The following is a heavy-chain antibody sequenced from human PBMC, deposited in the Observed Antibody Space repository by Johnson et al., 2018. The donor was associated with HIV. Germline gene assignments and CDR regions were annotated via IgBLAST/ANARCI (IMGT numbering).Heavy chain of an antibody. CDR2: IGTAGDT. CDR3: ARTRSGSFPHSDPFDT. V-gene: IGHV3-13*01. D-gene: IGHD1-26*01. Sequence: VQLVESGGGLVQPGGSLRLSCAASGFTFSSYDMHWVRQATGKGLEWVSAIGTAGDTFYPDSVKGRFTISRDNAKNSLYLQINSLTAGDTAVYYCARTRSGSFPHSDPFDTWGQGTMVTVSS. J-gene: IGHJ3*02. CDR1: GFTFSSYD.